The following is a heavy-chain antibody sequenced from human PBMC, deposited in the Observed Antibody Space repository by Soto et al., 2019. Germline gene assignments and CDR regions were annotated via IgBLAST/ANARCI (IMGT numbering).Heavy chain of an antibody. D-gene: IGHD2-15*01. V-gene: IGHV1-3*01. CDR3: ARGIATGQLDP. CDR1: GYSFTRYT. CDR2: INPDNGNT. J-gene: IGHJ5*02. Sequence: ASVKVSCKASGYSFTRYTMNWVRQAPGQRLEWMGWINPDNGNTKSSQKFQDRVIITRDTSASTAYMDLSSLRSEDTAVYYCARGIATGQLDPWGQGTLVTVSS.